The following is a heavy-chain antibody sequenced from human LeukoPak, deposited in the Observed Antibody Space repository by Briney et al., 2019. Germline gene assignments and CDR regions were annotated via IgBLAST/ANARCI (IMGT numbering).Heavy chain of an antibody. CDR3: AKPGYCSGRGCLNWFDP. CDR1: GLTFSSQG. V-gene: IGHV3-30*18. D-gene: IGHD2-15*01. Sequence: PGRSLRLSRVASGLTFSSQGMHWVRQAPGKGPEWVAIISYDGSDKYYADSVKGRFTISRDNSKNTLYLQMNSLRAEDTAVYYCAKPGYCSGRGCLNWFDPWGQGTLVTVSS. J-gene: IGHJ5*02. CDR2: ISYDGSDK.